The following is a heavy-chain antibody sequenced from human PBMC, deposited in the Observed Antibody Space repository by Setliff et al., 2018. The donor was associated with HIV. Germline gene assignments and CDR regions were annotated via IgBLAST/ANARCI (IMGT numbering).Heavy chain of an antibody. CDR3: AKNLYRSPWSPLDY. CDR2: ISGSGGST. J-gene: IGHJ4*02. Sequence: QTGGSLRLSCAASGFTFSSYAMSWVRQAPGKGLEWVSAISGSGGSTYYADSVKGRFTISRDNSKNTLYLQMNSLRADDTAVYYCAKNLYRSPWSPLDYWGQGTLVTVSS. CDR1: GFTFSSYA. V-gene: IGHV3-23*01. D-gene: IGHD6-19*01.